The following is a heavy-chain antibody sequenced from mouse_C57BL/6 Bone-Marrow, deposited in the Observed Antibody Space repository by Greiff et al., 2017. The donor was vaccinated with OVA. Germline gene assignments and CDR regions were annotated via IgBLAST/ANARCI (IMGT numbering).Heavy chain of an antibody. Sequence: VQLQQPGAELVKPGASVKMSCKASGYTFTSYWITWVKQRPGQGLEWIGDIYPGSGSTNYNEKFKSKATLPVDTSSSTAYMQLSSLTSEDSAVYYCARGGYYGSRGYYYAMDYWGQGTSVTVSS. D-gene: IGHD1-1*01. V-gene: IGHV1-55*01. CDR1: GYTFTSYW. CDR2: IYPGSGST. CDR3: ARGGYYGSRGYYYAMDY. J-gene: IGHJ4*01.